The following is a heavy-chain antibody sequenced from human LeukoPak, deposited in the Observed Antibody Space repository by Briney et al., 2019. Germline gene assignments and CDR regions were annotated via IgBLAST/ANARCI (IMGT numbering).Heavy chain of an antibody. CDR1: GFTFSSYA. CDR3: AKVVVDIVATTQVFDY. Sequence: PGGSLRLSCAASGFTFSSYAMSWVRQAPGKGLEWVSAISGSAGSTYYADSVKGRFTISRDNSKNTLYLQMNSLRAEDTAVYYCAKVVVDIVATTQVFDYWGQGTLVTVSS. J-gene: IGHJ4*02. CDR2: ISGSAGST. V-gene: IGHV3-23*01. D-gene: IGHD5-12*01.